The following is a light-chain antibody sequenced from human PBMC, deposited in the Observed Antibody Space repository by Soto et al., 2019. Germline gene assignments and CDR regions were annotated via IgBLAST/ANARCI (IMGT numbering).Light chain of an antibody. V-gene: IGKV3-20*01. J-gene: IGKJ1*01. Sequence: IVLTQSPGTLSLSPGERATLSCRASQSISSSYLAWYQQRPGQAPRLLIYGTSSRATGIPDRFSGSGSGTVFTLTISRLEPEDFAVYYCQQYGSSHWTFGQGTKVEIK. CDR1: QSISSSY. CDR2: GTS. CDR3: QQYGSSHWT.